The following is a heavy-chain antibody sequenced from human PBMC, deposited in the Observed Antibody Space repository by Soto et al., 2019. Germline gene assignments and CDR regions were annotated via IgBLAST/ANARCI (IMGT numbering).Heavy chain of an antibody. CDR3: ARDALICSRTSCPRRVNWFDP. CDR2: ISAYNGNT. J-gene: IGHJ5*02. CDR1: GYTFTSYG. V-gene: IGHV1-18*01. Sequence: ASVKVSCKASGYTFTSYGISWVRQAPGQGLEWMGWISAYNGNTNYAQKLQGRVTMTTDTSTSTAYMELRSLRSDDTAVYYCARDALICSRTSCPRRVNWFDPWGQGTLVTVSS. D-gene: IGHD2-2*01.